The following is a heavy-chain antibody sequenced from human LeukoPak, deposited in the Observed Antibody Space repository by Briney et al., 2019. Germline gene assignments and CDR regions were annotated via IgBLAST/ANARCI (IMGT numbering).Heavy chain of an antibody. CDR2: IGYDGTNE. CDR3: ARGLVPGFLDY. V-gene: IGHV3-33*01. CDR1: GFTFSSYG. D-gene: IGHD4-11*01. J-gene: IGHJ4*02. Sequence: GRSLRLSCAASGFTFSSYGMHWVRQAPGKGLEWVALIGYDGTNEYYADSVKGRFTISRDNAKNTLYLQMNSLRAEDTAVYYCARGLVPGFLDYWGQGTPVTVSS.